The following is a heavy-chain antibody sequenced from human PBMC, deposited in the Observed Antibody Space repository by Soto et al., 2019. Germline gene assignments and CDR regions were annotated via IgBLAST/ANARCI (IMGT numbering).Heavy chain of an antibody. J-gene: IGHJ4*02. D-gene: IGHD3-10*01. Sequence: QVQLQQWGAGLLKPSETLSLTCAVYGGSFSGYYWSWIRQPPGKGLEWIGEINHSGSTNYNPSLKSRVTISVDTSKNQFSLKLSSVTAADTAVYYCARLRGKLLWFGDLFDYWGQGTLVTVSS. V-gene: IGHV4-34*01. CDR2: INHSGST. CDR3: ARLRGKLLWFGDLFDY. CDR1: GGSFSGYY.